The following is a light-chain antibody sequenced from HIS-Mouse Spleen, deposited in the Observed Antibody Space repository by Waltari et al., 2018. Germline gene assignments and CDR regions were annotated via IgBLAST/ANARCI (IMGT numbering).Light chain of an antibody. CDR2: EGS. V-gene: IGLV2-23*03. Sequence: QSALTQPASVSGSPGQSITISCTGTSSDVGSYNLVPWYQQHPGKAPKLMIYEGSKRPSGVSNRFSGSKSGNTASLTISGLQAEDEADYYCCSYAGSSTFRGFGGGTKLTVL. CDR3: CSYAGSSTFRG. CDR1: SSDVGSYNL. J-gene: IGLJ2*01.